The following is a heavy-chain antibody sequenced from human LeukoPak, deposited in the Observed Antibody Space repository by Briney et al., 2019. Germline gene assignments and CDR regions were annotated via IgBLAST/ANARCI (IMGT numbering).Heavy chain of an antibody. D-gene: IGHD5-18*01. Sequence: KPSGTLSLTCTVSGGSISSSSYHWGWIRQPPGKGLEWIGNIYYSGNNYYKPSLKSRVTISVDASKNQFSLKLSSVTAADTAVYYCARHRSGAYSYGVLDYWGQGTLVTV. CDR2: IYYSGNN. CDR1: GGSISSSSYH. V-gene: IGHV4-39*01. J-gene: IGHJ4*02. CDR3: ARHRSGAYSYGVLDY.